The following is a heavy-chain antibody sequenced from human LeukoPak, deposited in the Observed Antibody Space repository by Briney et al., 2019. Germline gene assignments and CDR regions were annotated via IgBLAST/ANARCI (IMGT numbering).Heavy chain of an antibody. J-gene: IGHJ4*02. D-gene: IGHD1-20*01. V-gene: IGHV3-23*01. CDR2: ISGSGGST. Sequence: PGGSLRLSCAASGFTFSSYAMSWVRQAPGKGLEWVSAISGSGGSTYYADSVKGRFTISRDNSKNTLYLQMNSLRAEDTAVYYCATGKYNWNRGSFDYWGQGTLVTVSS. CDR1: GFTFSSYA. CDR3: ATGKYNWNRGSFDY.